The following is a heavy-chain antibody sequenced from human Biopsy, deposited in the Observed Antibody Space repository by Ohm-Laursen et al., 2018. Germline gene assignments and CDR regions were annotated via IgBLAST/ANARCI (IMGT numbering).Heavy chain of an antibody. CDR2: NIPILGTG. D-gene: IGHD3/OR15-3a*01. CDR3: ATDRTGRALFDN. CDR1: GGTFSNYG. V-gene: IGHV1-69*06. J-gene: IGHJ4*02. Sequence: GASVKVSCKAPGGTFSNYGVNWVRQAPGQGLEWLGGNIPILGTGNYAQKFQDRVTVAADTSTSTATMELRSLRSDDTAVYYCATDRTGRALFDNWGQGSLVTVSS.